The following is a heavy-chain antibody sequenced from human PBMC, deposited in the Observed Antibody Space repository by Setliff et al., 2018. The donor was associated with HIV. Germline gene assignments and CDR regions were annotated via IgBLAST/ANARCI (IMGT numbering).Heavy chain of an antibody. CDR3: ARVFVDTAVLRVLEYYFDS. D-gene: IGHD5-18*01. V-gene: IGHV4-39*07. CDR1: GGSISSSSYY. CDR2: MYYSGST. Sequence: LSLTCTVSGGSISSSSYYWGWVRQPPGKGLEWIGSMYYSGSTYYTPSLKSRITISLATSKNQFSLRMRSVTAADPAVYYCARVFVDTAVLRVLEYYFDSWGRGTLVTVSS. J-gene: IGHJ4*02.